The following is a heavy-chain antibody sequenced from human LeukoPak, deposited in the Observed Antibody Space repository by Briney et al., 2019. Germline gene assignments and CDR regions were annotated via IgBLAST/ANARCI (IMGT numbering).Heavy chain of an antibody. CDR3: ARVASNYDFDY. D-gene: IGHD4-11*01. CDR1: GFIFDDYG. J-gene: IGHJ4*02. V-gene: IGHV3-20*04. Sequence: GGSLRLSCAASGFIFDDYGMSWVRQAPGKGLEWVSGINWNGGNTGYADSVKGRFTISRDNAQNSLYLQMNSLRAEDTALYYCARVASNYDFDYWGQGTLVSVSS. CDR2: INWNGGNT.